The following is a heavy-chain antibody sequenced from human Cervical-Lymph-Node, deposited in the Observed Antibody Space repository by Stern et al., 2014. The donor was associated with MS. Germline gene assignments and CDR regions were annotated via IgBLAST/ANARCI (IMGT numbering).Heavy chain of an antibody. CDR3: ATLANPGSP. Sequence: EVQLLESGGGLVQPGGSLRLTCAASGFGFGTYTMNWVRQAPGKGLEWVSSIGGIETNTYYADFVKGRFTISRDNSKNTLYLQMNSLRVEDTAVYFCATLANPGSPWGQGTLVTVSS. J-gene: IGHJ5*02. CDR1: GFGFGTYT. V-gene: IGHV3-23*01. D-gene: IGHD3-10*01. CDR2: IGGIETNT.